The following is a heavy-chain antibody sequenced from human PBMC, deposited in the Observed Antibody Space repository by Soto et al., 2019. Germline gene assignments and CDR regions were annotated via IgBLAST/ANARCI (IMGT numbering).Heavy chain of an antibody. J-gene: IGHJ3*02. V-gene: IGHV3-23*01. CDR1: GFTFSSYA. CDR3: TTDDYFDAFDI. Sequence: GGSLRLSCAASGFTFSSYAMSWVRQAPGKGLEWVSAISGSGGTTDYAAPVKGRFTISRDDSKNTLYLQMNSLKTEDTAVYYCTTDDYFDAFDIWGQGTMVTVSS. D-gene: IGHD4-17*01. CDR2: ISGSGGTT.